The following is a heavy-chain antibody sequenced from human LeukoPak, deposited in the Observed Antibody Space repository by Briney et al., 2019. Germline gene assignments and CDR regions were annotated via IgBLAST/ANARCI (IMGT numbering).Heavy chain of an antibody. V-gene: IGHV4-61*10. CDR1: GGSISSGSYY. CDR2: IYYSGSA. D-gene: IGHD3-3*01. Sequence: SQALSLTCTVSGGSISSGSYYWSWIRQPAGKGLEWIGYIYYSGSANYNPSLKSRVTISVDTSKNQFSLKLSSVTAADTAVYYCARGRGITIFGWGYYYMDVWGKGTTVTVSS. J-gene: IGHJ6*03. CDR3: ARGRGITIFGWGYYYMDV.